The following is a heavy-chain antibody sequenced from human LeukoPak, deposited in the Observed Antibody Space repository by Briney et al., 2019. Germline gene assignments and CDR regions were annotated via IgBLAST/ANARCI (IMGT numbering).Heavy chain of an antibody. J-gene: IGHJ5*02. V-gene: IGHV1-2*02. CDR2: INPNSGGT. Sequence: ASVKVSCKASGYTFTGYYMHWVRQAPGQGLEWMGWINPNSGGTNYAQKFQGRVTMTRDTSISTAYMELSRLRSDDTAVYYCARDQGDCSSTSCQYNWFDPWGQGTLVTVSS. CDR1: GYTFTGYY. D-gene: IGHD2-2*01. CDR3: ARDQGDCSSTSCQYNWFDP.